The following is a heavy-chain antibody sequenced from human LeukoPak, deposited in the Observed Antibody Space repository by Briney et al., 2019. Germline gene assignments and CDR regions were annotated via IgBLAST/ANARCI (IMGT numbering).Heavy chain of an antibody. CDR3: TGASRGTIGFIDV. V-gene: IGHV4-34*01. Sequence: SETLSLTCAVHGGSFSGYYWSWIREPPGRGLGRIGQINHSGSTNYNPSLKRRVTISVDTSKTQFSLKLSSGHGADLAVEYSTGASRGTIGFIDVLVKRTTVTVSS. J-gene: IGHJ6*03. D-gene: IGHD2-2*01. CDR2: INHSGST. CDR1: GGSFSGYY.